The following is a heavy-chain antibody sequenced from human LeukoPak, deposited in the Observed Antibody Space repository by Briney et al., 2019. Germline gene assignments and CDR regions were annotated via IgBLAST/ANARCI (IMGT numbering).Heavy chain of an antibody. Sequence: SETLSLTCTVSGGSISSSSYYWGWIRQPPGKGLEWIGSIYYSGSTYYNPSLKSRVTISVDRSKNQFSLKLSSVTAADTAVYYCARVIRSGWCFDYWGQGTLVTVSS. CDR1: GGSISSSSYY. D-gene: IGHD6-19*01. CDR2: IYYSGST. J-gene: IGHJ4*02. CDR3: ARVIRSGWCFDY. V-gene: IGHV4-39*07.